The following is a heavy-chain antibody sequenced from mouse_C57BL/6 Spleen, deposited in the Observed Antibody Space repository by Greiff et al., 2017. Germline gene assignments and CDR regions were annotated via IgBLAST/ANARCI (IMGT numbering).Heavy chain of an antibody. CDR2: INPSNGGT. D-gene: IGHD1-1*01. J-gene: IGHJ1*03. CDR1: GYTFTSYW. CDR3: ARGATVNWYFDV. V-gene: IGHV1-53*01. Sequence: QVQLQQSGTELVKPGASVKLSCKASGYTFTSYWMHWVKQRPGQGLEWIGNINPSNGGTNYNEKFKSKATLTVDKSSSTAYMQLSSLTSEDSAVYYCARGATVNWYFDVWGTGTTVTVSS.